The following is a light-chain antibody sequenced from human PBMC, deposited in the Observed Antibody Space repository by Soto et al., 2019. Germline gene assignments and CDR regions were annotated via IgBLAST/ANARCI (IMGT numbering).Light chain of an antibody. CDR3: LQHNDFPLT. CDR1: QGISSY. Sequence: DIQLTQSPSFLSASVGDRVTITCRASQGISSYLAWYQQKPGKAPKLLIYAASTLQSGVPSRFSGSGSGTEFTLTISSLQPEDFATYYCLQHNDFPLTFGGGTKV. V-gene: IGKV1-9*01. CDR2: AAS. J-gene: IGKJ4*01.